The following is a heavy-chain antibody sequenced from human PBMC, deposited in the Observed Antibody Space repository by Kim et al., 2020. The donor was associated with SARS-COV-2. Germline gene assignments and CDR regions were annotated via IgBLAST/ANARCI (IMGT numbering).Heavy chain of an antibody. Sequence: SETLSLTCTVSGGSISSSSYYWGWIRQPPGKGLEWIGSIYYSGSTYYNPSLKSRVTISVDTSKNQFSLKLSSVTAADTAVYYCARHLSSWYYFDYWGQGTLVTVSS. V-gene: IGHV4-39*01. D-gene: IGHD6-13*01. CDR2: IYYSGST. CDR1: GGSISSSSYY. CDR3: ARHLSSWYYFDY. J-gene: IGHJ4*02.